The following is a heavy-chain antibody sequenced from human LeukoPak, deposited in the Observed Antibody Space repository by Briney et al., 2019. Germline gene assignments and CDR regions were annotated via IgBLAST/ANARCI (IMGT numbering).Heavy chain of an antibody. D-gene: IGHD6-13*01. CDR2: MNPNSGGT. CDR3: ARQGSNSSGWYPVDD. J-gene: IGHJ4*02. V-gene: IGHV1-2*02. CDR1: GYTFTAYY. Sequence: ASVKVSCKTSGYTFTAYYIHWQRQAPGQGLEWMGWMNPNSGGTKYAQTFQGRVTLTRDTSISTAYLELSSLTSDDTAVYFCARQGSNSSGWYPVDDWGQGTLITVSS.